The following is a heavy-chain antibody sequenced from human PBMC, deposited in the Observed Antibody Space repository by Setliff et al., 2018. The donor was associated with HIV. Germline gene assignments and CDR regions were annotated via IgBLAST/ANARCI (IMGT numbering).Heavy chain of an antibody. D-gene: IGHD6-13*01. CDR3: ARGIRTAAAPTFDH. J-gene: IGHJ4*02. CDR2: IYSSGST. V-gene: IGHV4-61*09. CDR1: GGSISSGSYS. Sequence: KPSETLSLTCTVSGGSISSGSYSWSWIRQPAGKGLEWIGHIYSSGSTNYNPSLKSRVTMSVDTSKNQFSLKLSSVTAADTAVYYCARGIRTAAAPTFDHWGQGALVTVSS.